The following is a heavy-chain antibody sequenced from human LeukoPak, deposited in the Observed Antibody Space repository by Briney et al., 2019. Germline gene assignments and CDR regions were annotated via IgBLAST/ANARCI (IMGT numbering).Heavy chain of an antibody. CDR1: GFTFRSYS. J-gene: IGHJ4*02. Sequence: GGSLRLSCAASGFTFRSYSINWVRQAPGEGLEWVSYISGSSTTIYYADSVKGRFTISRDNARNSVYLQMNSLRDEDTAVYYCARGITTTLVVTGRYFDYWGRGTRVTVSS. CDR3: ARGITTTLVVTGRYFDY. CDR2: ISGSSTTI. D-gene: IGHD3-22*01. V-gene: IGHV3-48*02.